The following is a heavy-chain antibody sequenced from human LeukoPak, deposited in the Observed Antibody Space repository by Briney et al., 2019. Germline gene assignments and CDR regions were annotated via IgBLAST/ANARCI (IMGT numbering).Heavy chain of an antibody. CDR3: AKDSGAQSNWFDP. D-gene: IGHD5-12*01. Sequence: GGSLRLSCAASGFTFSSNAMSWVRQAPGKGLEWVSGISGSGGSTYYADSVEGRFAISRDNSKNTLYLQMNSLRAEDTAVYYCAKDSGAQSNWFDPWGQGTLVTVSS. V-gene: IGHV3-23*01. CDR1: GFTFSSNA. CDR2: ISGSGGST. J-gene: IGHJ5*02.